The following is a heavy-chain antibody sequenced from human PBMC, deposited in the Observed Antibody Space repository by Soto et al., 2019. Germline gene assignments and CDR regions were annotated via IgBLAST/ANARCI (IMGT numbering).Heavy chain of an antibody. Sequence: SETLSLTCAVYGGSFSGYYWTWIRQPPGTGLEWIGEINHSGSTYYNPSLKSRVTISVDTSKNQFSLKLSSVTAADTAVYYCTRGGWGIYPNAFDIGGQGTRFPV. V-gene: IGHV4-34*01. CDR3: TRGGWGIYPNAFDI. D-gene: IGHD3-16*02. CDR2: INHSGST. J-gene: IGHJ3*02. CDR1: GGSFSGYY.